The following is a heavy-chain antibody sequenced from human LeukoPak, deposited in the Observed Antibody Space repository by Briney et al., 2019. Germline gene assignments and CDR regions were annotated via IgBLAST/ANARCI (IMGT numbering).Heavy chain of an antibody. CDR3: AKDGYGRSDY. V-gene: IGHV3-23*01. CDR1: GFIFHNYI. CDR2: IRGGGDDT. D-gene: IGHD5-18*01. J-gene: IGHJ4*02. Sequence: GGSLRLSCAASGFIFHNYIMNWVRRAPGKGPEWISGIRGGGDDTYYADSIKGRFTISRDNSKSTVYLQMNSLTAEDTAIYYCAKDGYGRSDYWGQGTLVTVSS.